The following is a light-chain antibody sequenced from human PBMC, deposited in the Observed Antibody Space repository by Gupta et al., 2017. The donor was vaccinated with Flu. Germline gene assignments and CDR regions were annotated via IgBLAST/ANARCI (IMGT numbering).Light chain of an antibody. J-gene: IGKJ4*01. V-gene: IGKV1-33*01. CDR2: DAS. CDR1: QDISNY. CDR3: QQYDNLPLT. Sequence: DLQMTQSPSSLSASVGDRVTITRQASQDISNYLNWYQQKPGKAPKLLIYDASNLETGVPSRFSGSGSGTDFTVTISSLQPEDIATYYCQQYDNLPLTFGGGTKVEIK.